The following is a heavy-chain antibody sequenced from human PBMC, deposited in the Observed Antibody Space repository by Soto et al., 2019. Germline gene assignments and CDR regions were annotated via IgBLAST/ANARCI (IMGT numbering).Heavy chain of an antibody. V-gene: IGHV3-74*03. CDR3: ARDLGGPDY. Sequence: TLYLPACVFRLSQYSMDWVRQVRGGGLEWVARLSSDPSGAAYADPVKGRLFIASDIARNTLSLQMNSLRADDTAVYYCARDLGGPDYWGRGTSV. CDR2: LSSDPSGA. CDR1: VFRLSQYS. J-gene: IGHJ4*02. D-gene: IGHD3-16*01.